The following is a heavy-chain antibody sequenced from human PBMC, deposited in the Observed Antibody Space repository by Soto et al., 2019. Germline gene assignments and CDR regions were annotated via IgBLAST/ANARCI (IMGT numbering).Heavy chain of an antibody. V-gene: IGHV3-53*01. Sequence: EVQLVESGGGLIQPGGSLRLSCAASGFSVGSNYMTWVRQSPGKGLEWVSLIYSNGGTAYAASVKSRFSTSRDNVTNALYLQMKTLRAEDTSVYHWAIKIDSSPGPEADGVWGSGTVVTVPS. J-gene: IGHJ4*02. CDR2: IYSNGGT. CDR3: AIKIDSSPGPEADGV. D-gene: IGHD2-8*01. CDR1: GFSVGSNY.